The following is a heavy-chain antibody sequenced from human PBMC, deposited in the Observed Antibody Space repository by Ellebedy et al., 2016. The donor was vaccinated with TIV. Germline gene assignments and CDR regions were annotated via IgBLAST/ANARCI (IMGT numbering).Heavy chain of an antibody. CDR3: ARGKDAFDI. Sequence: GGSLRLXCAASGFTFSSFWMHWVRQGPGKGLVWVSRVSDDGGSTSYMDSVKGRFTISRDNAKNTLYLQMKSLRVEDTAVYYCARGKDAFDIWGRGTVVTVSS. J-gene: IGHJ3*02. V-gene: IGHV3-74*01. CDR1: GFTFSSFW. CDR2: VSDDGGST.